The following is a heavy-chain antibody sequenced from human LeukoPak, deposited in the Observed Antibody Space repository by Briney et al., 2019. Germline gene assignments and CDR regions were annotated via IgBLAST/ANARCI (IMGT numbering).Heavy chain of an antibody. CDR1: GYTFTSYA. CDR2: INAGNGNT. D-gene: IGHD3-9*01. J-gene: IGHJ4*02. Sequence: ASVKVSCKASGYTFTSYAMHWVRQAPGQRLEWMGWINAGNGNTKYSQKFQGRVTITRDTSASTAYMELSSLRSEDTAVYYCARGGLNYDILTGYFEIHLDYWGQGTLVTVSS. CDR3: ARGGLNYDILTGYFEIHLDY. V-gene: IGHV1-3*01.